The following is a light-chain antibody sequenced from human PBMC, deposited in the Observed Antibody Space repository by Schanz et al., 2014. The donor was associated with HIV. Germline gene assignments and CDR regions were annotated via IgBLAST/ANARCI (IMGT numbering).Light chain of an antibody. CDR1: ALNLGRNS. V-gene: IGLV1-51*01. CDR3: GAWDSGRRAVV. J-gene: IGLJ2*01. Sequence: QSVLTQPPSVSAAPGQRVTISCSGSALNLGRNSVSWYQQFPGPAPNLLISDYHERPSEIRDRFSGSKSGQSATLAIIGLQAGDEADYYCGAWDSGRRAVVFGGGTKLAVL. CDR2: DYH.